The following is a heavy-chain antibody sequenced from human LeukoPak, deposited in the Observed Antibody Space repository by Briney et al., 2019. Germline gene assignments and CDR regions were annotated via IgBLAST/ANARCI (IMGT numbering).Heavy chain of an antibody. CDR1: GFTFSSYG. J-gene: IGHJ4*02. CDR2: ISGSGGST. D-gene: IGHD3-22*01. V-gene: IGHV3-23*01. Sequence: GGTLRLSCAASGFTFSSYGMSWVRQAPGKGLEWVSAISGSGGSTYYADSVKGRFTISRDNSKNTLYLQMNSLRAEDTAVYYCAKELAMIVVVPLDYWGQGTLVTVSS. CDR3: AKELAMIVVVPLDY.